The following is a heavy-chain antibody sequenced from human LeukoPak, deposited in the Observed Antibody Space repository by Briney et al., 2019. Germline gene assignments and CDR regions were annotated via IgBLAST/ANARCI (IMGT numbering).Heavy chain of an antibody. V-gene: IGHV3-66*02. CDR1: GFTVSSNY. CDR3: AKETRGRYSDY. D-gene: IGHD5-12*01. CDR2: IYSGGST. Sequence: GGSLRLSCAASGFTVSSNYMSWVRQAPGKGLEWVSVIYSGGSTYYADSVKGRFTISRDNSKNTLYLQMNSLRAEDTAVYYCAKETRGRYSDYWGQGTLVTVSS. J-gene: IGHJ4*02.